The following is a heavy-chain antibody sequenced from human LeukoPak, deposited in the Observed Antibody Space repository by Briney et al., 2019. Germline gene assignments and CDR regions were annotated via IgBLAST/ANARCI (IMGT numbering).Heavy chain of an antibody. V-gene: IGHV4-39*07. J-gene: IGHJ4*02. D-gene: IGHD3-9*01. Sequence: PSETLSLTCTVSGGSISSSSYYWGWIRQPPGKGLEWIGSIYYSGSTYYNPSLKSRVTISVDTSKNQFSLKLSSVTAADTAVYYCARVVSRRYFDWLLPYYFDYWGQGTLVTVSS. CDR1: GGSISSSSYY. CDR2: IYYSGST. CDR3: ARVVSRRYFDWLLPYYFDY.